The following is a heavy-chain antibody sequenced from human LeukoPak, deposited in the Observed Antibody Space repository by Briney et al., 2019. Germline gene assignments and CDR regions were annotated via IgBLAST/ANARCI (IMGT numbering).Heavy chain of an antibody. CDR2: ISYDGSNK. D-gene: IGHD4-11*01. J-gene: IGHJ4*02. Sequence: PGGSLRLSCVASGFTFSSYAMSWVRQAPGKGLEWVAVISYDGSNKYYADSVKGRFTISRDNSKNTLYLQMNSLRAEDTAVYYCAKDNARTTAGYWGQGTLVTVSS. CDR3: AKDNARTTAGY. V-gene: IGHV3-30*18. CDR1: GFTFSSYA.